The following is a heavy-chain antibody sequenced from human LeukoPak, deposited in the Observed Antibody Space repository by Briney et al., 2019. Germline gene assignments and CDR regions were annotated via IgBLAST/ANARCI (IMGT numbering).Heavy chain of an antibody. V-gene: IGHV3-21*01. D-gene: IGHD3-9*01. CDR3: ARLTRYYVIDY. J-gene: IGHJ4*02. Sequence: PGGSLRLSCAASGFTFSSYSVNWVRQAPGKGLEWVSSISSSSSYIYYADSVKGRLTISRDNAKNSLYLQMNSLRAEDTAVYYCARLTRYYVIDYWGQGTLVTVSS. CDR1: GFTFSSYS. CDR2: ISSSSSYI.